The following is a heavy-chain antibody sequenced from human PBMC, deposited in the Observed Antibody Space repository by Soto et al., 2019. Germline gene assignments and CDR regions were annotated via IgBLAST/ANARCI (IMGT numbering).Heavy chain of an antibody. CDR3: ARDLYSYGYYAMDV. CDR2: ISAYNGNT. D-gene: IGHD5-18*01. J-gene: IGHJ6*02. V-gene: IGHV1-18*04. Sequence: QVHLVQSGAEVKKPGASVKVSCKTSGYTFTTYCISWVRQAPGQGLEWMGWISAYNGNTNYAQKLQGRVTMTTDKPTSTADRELRRLRSDDTAVYYGARDLYSYGYYAMDVWGQGTTVTVSS. CDR1: GYTFTTYC.